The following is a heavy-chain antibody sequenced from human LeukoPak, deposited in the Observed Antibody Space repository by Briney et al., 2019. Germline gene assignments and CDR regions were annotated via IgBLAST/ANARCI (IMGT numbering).Heavy chain of an antibody. V-gene: IGHV4-39*01. CDR1: GDSMILSTYY. Sequence: PSETLSLTCTVSGDSMILSTYYWGWIRQPPGMGLEWLVLIYHSGSAYYNPSLESRVAISIDTSKGQFSLRLTSVAAADTALYYCARLTICPARYCDPPAGPMGFDSWGPGALVIVSS. D-gene: IGHD3-9*01. CDR3: ARLTICPARYCDPPAGPMGFDS. J-gene: IGHJ4*02. CDR2: IYHSGSA.